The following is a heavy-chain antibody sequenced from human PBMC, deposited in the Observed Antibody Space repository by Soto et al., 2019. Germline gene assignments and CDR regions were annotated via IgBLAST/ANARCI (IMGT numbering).Heavy chain of an antibody. CDR3: EIATEGYFDSLYGMDV. D-gene: IGHD3-9*01. V-gene: IGHV1-69*01. J-gene: IGHJ6*02. Sequence: QVQLVQSGAEVKKPGSSVKVSCKASGGTFSSYAISWVRQAPGQGLEWMGGIIPIFGTANYAQKFQGRVTITADESPSTAYMELSSLRSEDTAVYYCEIATEGYFDSLYGMDVWGQGTTVTVSS. CDR1: GGTFSSYA. CDR2: IIPIFGTA.